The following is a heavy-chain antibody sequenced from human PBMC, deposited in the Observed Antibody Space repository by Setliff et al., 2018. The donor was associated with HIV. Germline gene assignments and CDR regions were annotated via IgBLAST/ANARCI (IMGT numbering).Heavy chain of an antibody. J-gene: IGHJ6*02. CDR1: GFTFSDFS. CDR3: ARKLRPGHGVDV. CDR2: IGQDGSEK. V-gene: IGHV3-7*01. Sequence: GSLRLSCAASGFTFSDFSMSWVRQAPGKGLEWVANIGQDGSEKNYVDSVKGRFTISRDNAKNSMDLQMNSLRAEDTAIYYCARKLRPGHGVDVWGQGTTVTVSS. D-gene: IGHD3-10*01.